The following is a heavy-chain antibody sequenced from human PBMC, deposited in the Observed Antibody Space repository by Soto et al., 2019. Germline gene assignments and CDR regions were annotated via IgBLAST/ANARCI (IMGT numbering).Heavy chain of an antibody. J-gene: IGHJ4*02. D-gene: IGHD3-3*01. CDR2: INHSGST. CDR1: GGSFSGYY. CDR3: VRSDFWSGYFGY. V-gene: IGHV4-34*01. Sequence: PSETLSLTVAVYGGSFSGYYWSWIRQPPGKGLEWIGEINHSGSTNYNPSLKSRVTISVDTSKKQFSLKLSSVTAAGTAVYYCVRSDFWSGYFGYWGQGTLVTVSS.